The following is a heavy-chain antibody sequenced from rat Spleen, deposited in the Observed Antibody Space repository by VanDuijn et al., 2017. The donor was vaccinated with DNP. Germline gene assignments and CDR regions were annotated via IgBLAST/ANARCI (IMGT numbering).Heavy chain of an antibody. CDR3: VREELGVRD. J-gene: IGHJ2*01. D-gene: IGHD4-3*01. Sequence: EVKLVESGGGLVQPGRSLKLSCVASGFNFNDHWMGWVRQAQGTGLEWIGEINKDSRTRKFSPSLKDKLTISRDNAQNTLYLQMTKLGPEDTAIYDCVREELGVRDWGQGVMVTVSS. CDR1: GFNFNDHW. CDR2: INKDSRTR. V-gene: IGHV4-2*01.